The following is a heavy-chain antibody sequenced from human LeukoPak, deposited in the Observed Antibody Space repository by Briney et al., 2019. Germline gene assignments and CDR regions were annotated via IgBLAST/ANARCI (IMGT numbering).Heavy chain of an antibody. CDR3: ATQVGPTYYYGSGSTDY. CDR1: GFTFSSYA. CDR2: ISGSGGST. Sequence: GGSLRLSCAASGFTFSSYAMSWVRQAPGKGLEWVSAISGSGGSTYYADSVKGRFTISRDNSKNTLYLQMNSLRAEDTAVYYCATQVGPTYYYGSGSTDYRGQRTLVTVSS. J-gene: IGHJ4*02. D-gene: IGHD3-10*01. V-gene: IGHV3-23*01.